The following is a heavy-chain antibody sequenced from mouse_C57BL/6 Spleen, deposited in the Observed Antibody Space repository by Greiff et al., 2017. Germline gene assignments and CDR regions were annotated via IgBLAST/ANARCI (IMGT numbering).Heavy chain of an antibody. J-gene: IGHJ2*01. CDR1: GYSITSGSY. CDR2: ISYDGSN. Sequence: EVQLQESGPGLVKPSQSLSLTCSVTGYSITSGSYWNWIRQFPGNKLEWMGYISYDGSNNYNPSLKNRISITRDTSKNQFFLKLSSVTTEDTAKYDCAREGLSPYFDYWGQGTTLTVSS. V-gene: IGHV3-6*01. CDR3: AREGLSPYFDY.